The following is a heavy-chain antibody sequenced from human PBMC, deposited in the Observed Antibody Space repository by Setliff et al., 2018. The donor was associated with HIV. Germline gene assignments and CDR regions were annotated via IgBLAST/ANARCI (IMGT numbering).Heavy chain of an antibody. D-gene: IGHD6-13*01. CDR3: ARLRIGSSSWRQLDY. CDR1: GYTFTSYG. J-gene: IGHJ4*02. CDR2: ISPYNGNT. Sequence: ASVKVSCKASGYTFTSYGITWVRQAPGQGLEWMGWISPYNGNTNYAQKLQGRVTMTTDTSTSTAYMELRSLRSGDTAVYYCARLRIGSSSWRQLDYWGQGTLVTVSS. V-gene: IGHV1-18*01.